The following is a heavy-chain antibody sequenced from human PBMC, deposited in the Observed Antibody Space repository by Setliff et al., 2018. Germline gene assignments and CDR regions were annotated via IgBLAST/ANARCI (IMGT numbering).Heavy chain of an antibody. CDR1: GSRFTNYW. D-gene: IGHD3-16*01. CDR2: IYPGDSDT. Sequence: ESLKISCRGSGSRFTNYWIGWVRQMPGKGLEWMGIIYPGDSDTRYSPSFQGLVTISADKAISTAYLQWSSLKASDTAIYYCAIIDDAIMDLDYWGQGTLVTVSS. CDR3: AIIDDAIMDLDY. V-gene: IGHV5-51*01. J-gene: IGHJ4*02.